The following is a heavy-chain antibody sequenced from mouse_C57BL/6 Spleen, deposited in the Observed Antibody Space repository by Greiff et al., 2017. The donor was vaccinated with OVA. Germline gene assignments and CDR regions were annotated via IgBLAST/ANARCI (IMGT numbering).Heavy chain of an antibody. V-gene: IGHV1-55*01. Sequence: VQLQQPGAELVKPGASVKMSCKASGYTFTSYWITWVKQRPGQGLEWIGDIYPGSGSTNYNEKFKSKATLTVDTSSSTAYMQLSSLTSEDSAVYYCARSYDYDGVAMDYWGQGTSVTVSS. CDR2: IYPGSGST. CDR3: ARSYDYDGVAMDY. CDR1: GYTFTSYW. J-gene: IGHJ4*01. D-gene: IGHD2-4*01.